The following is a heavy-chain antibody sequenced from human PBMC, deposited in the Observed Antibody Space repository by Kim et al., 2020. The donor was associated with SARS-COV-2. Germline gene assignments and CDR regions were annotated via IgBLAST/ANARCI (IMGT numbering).Heavy chain of an antibody. J-gene: IGHJ4*02. CDR3: ARGSGDY. V-gene: IGHV1-18*01. Sequence: YNGNPNYAQKLQGRVTMTTDTSTSTAYMELRSLRSDDTAVYYCARGSGDYWGQGTRVTVSS. D-gene: IGHD6-19*01. CDR2: YNGNP.